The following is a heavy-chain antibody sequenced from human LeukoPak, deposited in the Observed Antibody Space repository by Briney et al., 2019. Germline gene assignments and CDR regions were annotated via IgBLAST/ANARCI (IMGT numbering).Heavy chain of an antibody. CDR3: ARRGGRTSPLFDY. Sequence: GESLEISCKGSGYSFTSYWIGWVRQMPGKGLEWMGIIFPGDSDTRYSPSFQGQVTISADTSITTAYLQWSSLKASDTAMYYCARRGGRTSPLFDYWGQGTLVTVSS. D-gene: IGHD2-15*01. CDR2: IFPGDSDT. V-gene: IGHV5-51*01. J-gene: IGHJ4*02. CDR1: GYSFTSYW.